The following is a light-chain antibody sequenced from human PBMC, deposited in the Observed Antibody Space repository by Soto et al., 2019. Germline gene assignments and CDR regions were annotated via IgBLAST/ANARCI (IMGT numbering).Light chain of an antibody. V-gene: IGKV3-20*01. CDR1: QSVSSSY. Sequence: EGVLTQSPGPLSLSTGERGTLSCRASQSVSSSYLAWYQQKRGQAPRLLIYGASSRATGIPDRFSGSGSGTDITITISRLDPEYFLLYSCQHFRAFAQVTRLEI. CDR2: GAS. J-gene: IGKJ5*01. CDR3: QHFRA.